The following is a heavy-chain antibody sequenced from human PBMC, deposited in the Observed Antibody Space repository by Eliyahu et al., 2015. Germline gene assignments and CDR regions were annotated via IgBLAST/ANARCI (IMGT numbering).Heavy chain of an antibody. CDR3: ARGTPVTTLYY. CDR2: IYYSGST. Sequence: QVQLQESGPGLVKPSETLSLTCTVXGXPISXYYWSWIRQPPGKGLEWIGYIYYSGSTNYNPSLKSRVTISVDTSKNQFSLKLSSVTAADTAVYYCARGTPVTTLYYRGQGTLVTVSS. V-gene: IGHV4-59*01. CDR1: GXPISXYY. D-gene: IGHD4-11*01. J-gene: IGHJ4*02.